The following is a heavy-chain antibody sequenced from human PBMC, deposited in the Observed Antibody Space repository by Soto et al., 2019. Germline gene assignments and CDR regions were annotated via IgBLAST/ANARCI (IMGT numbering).Heavy chain of an antibody. Sequence: ASVKVSCKASGGTFSSYAISWVRQAPGQGLEWMGGIIPIFGTANYAQKFQGRVTITADESTSTAYMGLSSLRSEDTAVYYCAMFTPYCSGGSCYSGYYYYGMDVWGQGTTVTVS. CDR1: GGTFSSYA. CDR3: AMFTPYCSGGSCYSGYYYYGMDV. CDR2: IIPIFGTA. V-gene: IGHV1-69*13. D-gene: IGHD2-15*01. J-gene: IGHJ6*02.